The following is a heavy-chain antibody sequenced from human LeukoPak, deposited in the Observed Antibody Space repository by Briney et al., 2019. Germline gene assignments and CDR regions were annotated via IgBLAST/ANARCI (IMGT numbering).Heavy chain of an antibody. CDR1: GGSISSSSYY. J-gene: IGHJ6*04. Sequence: SETLSLTCTVSGGSISSSSYYWGWIRQPPGKGLEWIGSIYYSGSTYYNPSLKSRVTISVDTSKNQFPLKLSSVTAADTAVYYCARTPWDVWGKGTTVTVSS. CDR2: IYYSGST. CDR3: ARTPWDV. V-gene: IGHV4-39*06.